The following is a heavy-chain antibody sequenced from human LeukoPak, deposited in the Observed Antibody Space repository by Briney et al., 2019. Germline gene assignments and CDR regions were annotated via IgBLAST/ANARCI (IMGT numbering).Heavy chain of an antibody. V-gene: IGHV4-30-4*01. CDR1: GVSISSGDYY. CDR3: ARPHYYDSRIDP. Sequence: SETLSLTCTVSGVSISSGDYYWSWIRQPPGKGLEWIGYTYYSGSTYYNPSLKSRVTISVDTSKNQFSLKLSSVTAADTAVYYCARPHYYDSRIDPWRQGTRVTVSA. CDR2: TYYSGST. J-gene: IGHJ5*02. D-gene: IGHD3-22*01.